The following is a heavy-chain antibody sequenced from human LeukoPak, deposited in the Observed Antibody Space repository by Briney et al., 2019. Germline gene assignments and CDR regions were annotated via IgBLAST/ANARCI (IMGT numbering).Heavy chain of an antibody. Sequence: SETLSLTCAVYGGSFSGYYWSWIRQPPGKGLEWIGEINHSGSTNYNPSLKSRVTISVDTSKNQFSLKLSSVTAADTAVYYCARDDDSNGYEYFDYWGQGTLVTVSS. J-gene: IGHJ4*02. CDR1: GGSFSGYY. D-gene: IGHD3-22*01. CDR2: INHSGST. V-gene: IGHV4-34*01. CDR3: ARDDDSNGYEYFDY.